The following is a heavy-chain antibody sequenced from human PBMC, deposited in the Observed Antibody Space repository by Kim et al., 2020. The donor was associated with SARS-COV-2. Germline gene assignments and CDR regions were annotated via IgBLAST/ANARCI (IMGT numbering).Heavy chain of an antibody. V-gene: IGHV3-11*03. D-gene: IGHD1-1*01. Sequence: GGSLRLSCAASGFTFSDYYMSWIRQAPGKGLEWVSYISSSSSYTNYADSVKGRFTIFRDNAKNSLYLQMNSLRAEDTAVYYCARPYKASYYYGMDVWGQGTTVTVSS. J-gene: IGHJ6*02. CDR3: ARPYKASYYYGMDV. CDR2: ISSSSSYT. CDR1: GFTFSDYY.